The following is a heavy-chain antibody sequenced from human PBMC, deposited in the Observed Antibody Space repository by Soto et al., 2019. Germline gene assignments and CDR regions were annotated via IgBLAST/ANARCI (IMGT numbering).Heavy chain of an antibody. Sequence: ASVKVSCKASGYTFTRYDVNWVRQATGQGLEWMGWMNPNSGNTGYAQKFQGRVTMTRNTSISTAYMELSSLRSEDTAVYYCASVGYRGYAPSHFDNWGQGTLVTVSS. J-gene: IGHJ4*02. CDR2: MNPNSGNT. V-gene: IGHV1-8*01. CDR3: ASVGYRGYAPSHFDN. D-gene: IGHD5-12*01. CDR1: GYTFTRYD.